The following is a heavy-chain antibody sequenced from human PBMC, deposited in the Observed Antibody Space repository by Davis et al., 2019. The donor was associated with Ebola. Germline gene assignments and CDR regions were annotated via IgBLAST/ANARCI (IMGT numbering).Heavy chain of an antibody. CDR1: GFTFSSYW. J-gene: IGHJ4*02. CDR3: AREGYSGYPMEGGFDY. Sequence: HTGGSLRLSCAASGFTFSSYWMHWVRQAPGKGLVWISRINSDGSSTSYADSVKGRFTISRDNAKNSLYLQMNSLRDEDTAVYYCAREGYSGYPMEGGFDYWGQGTLVTVSS. D-gene: IGHD5-12*01. CDR2: INSDGSST. V-gene: IGHV3-74*01.